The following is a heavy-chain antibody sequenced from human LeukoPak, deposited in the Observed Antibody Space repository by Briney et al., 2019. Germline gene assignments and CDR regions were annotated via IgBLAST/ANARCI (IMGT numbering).Heavy chain of an antibody. CDR1: GGTFSSYA. V-gene: IGHV1-69*13. CDR3: ARSHYDNSAFDI. D-gene: IGHD3-16*01. Sequence: SVKVSCKASGGTFSSYAISWVRQAPGQGLEWMGGIIPIFGTANYAQKFQGRVTFTADESTSTAYMELSSLRSEATAVYYCARSHYDNSAFDIWGQGTMVTVSS. J-gene: IGHJ3*02. CDR2: IIPIFGTA.